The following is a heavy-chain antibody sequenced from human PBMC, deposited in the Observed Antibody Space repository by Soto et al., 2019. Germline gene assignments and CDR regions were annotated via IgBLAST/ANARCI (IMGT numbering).Heavy chain of an antibody. CDR2: IISIFGTA. D-gene: IGHD6-13*01. CDR1: GGTFSSYA. Sequence: SVKVSCKASGGTFSSYAISWVRQAPGEGLEWMGGIISIFGTANYAQKFQGRVTMTRNDSISTAYMELSSLRSEDTAVYYCARVQYSSSWDRRLFWYMDVWGKGTTVTVS. CDR3: ARVQYSSSWDRRLFWYMDV. J-gene: IGHJ6*03. V-gene: IGHV1-69*05.